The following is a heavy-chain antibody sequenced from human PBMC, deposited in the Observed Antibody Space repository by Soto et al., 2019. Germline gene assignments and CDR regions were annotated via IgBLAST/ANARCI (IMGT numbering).Heavy chain of an antibody. CDR3: TRGYYDNSGNSYVDYGMDV. D-gene: IGHD3-22*01. V-gene: IGHV3-74*03. CDR1: GFSFSNYW. CDR2: IHFDGSST. J-gene: IGHJ6*02. Sequence: PGGSLRLSCAASGFSFSNYWMHWVRRAPGKGLVWVSRIHFDGSSTAYTDAVKGRFTISRDNAKNTLYLQMDSLRAEDTAVYYCTRGYYDNSGNSYVDYGMDVWGQGTTVTVSS.